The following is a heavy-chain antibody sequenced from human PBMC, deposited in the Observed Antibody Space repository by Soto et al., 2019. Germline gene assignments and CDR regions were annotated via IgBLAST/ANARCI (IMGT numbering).Heavy chain of an antibody. CDR2: IYQIKSA. CDR3: ARGDTRLGELSHDY. V-gene: IGHV4-30-2*01. D-gene: IGHD3-16*02. CDR1: VRSFTSGGHS. Sequence: TLSLTCTVYVRSFTSGGHSWSWILQAPGKGLEWVGSIYQIKSAYYNPSLRSRVAISVDRSNNQVSLRMTSVTAADTAIYYCARGDTRLGELSHDYWGQGTLVTVSS. J-gene: IGHJ4*02.